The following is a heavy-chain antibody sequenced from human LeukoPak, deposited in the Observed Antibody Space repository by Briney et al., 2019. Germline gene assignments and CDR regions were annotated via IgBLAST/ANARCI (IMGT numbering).Heavy chain of an antibody. CDR2: IWYDGRNK. J-gene: IGHJ4*02. Sequence: GGSLRLSCAASGFTFNSYGIHWVRQAPGKGLEWVAFIWYDGRNKYYADSVKGRFTISGDNSKNTLYLQMNSLRAEDTAVYYCARARTTRGFDYWGRGTLVTVSS. D-gene: IGHD4-17*01. CDR1: GFTFNSYG. CDR3: ARARTTRGFDY. V-gene: IGHV3-33*01.